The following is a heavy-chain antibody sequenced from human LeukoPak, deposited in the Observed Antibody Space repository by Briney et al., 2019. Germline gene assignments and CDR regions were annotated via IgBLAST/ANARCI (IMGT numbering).Heavy chain of an antibody. V-gene: IGHV4-59*12. D-gene: IGHD4-17*01. Sequence: PSETLSLTCTVPGGSISSYYWSWIRQPPGKGLEWIGYIYYSGSTNYNPSLKSRVTISVDTSKNQFSLKLSSVTAADTAVYYCARAFRGAYGDYFDYWGQGTLVTVSS. CDR1: GGSISSYY. CDR3: ARAFRGAYGDYFDY. CDR2: IYYSGST. J-gene: IGHJ4*02.